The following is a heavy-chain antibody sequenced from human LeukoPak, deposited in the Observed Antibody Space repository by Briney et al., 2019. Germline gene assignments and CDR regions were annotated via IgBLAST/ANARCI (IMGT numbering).Heavy chain of an antibody. J-gene: IGHJ4*02. CDR1: GFTFSSYS. CDR3: AKLADQYSSSYDY. CDR2: IRYDGSNK. V-gene: IGHV3-30*02. D-gene: IGHD6-13*01. Sequence: GGSLRLSCAASGFTFSSYSMHWVRQAPGKGLEWVAFIRYDGSNKYYADSVKGRFTISRDNSKNTLYLQMNSLRAEDTAVYYCAKLADQYSSSYDYWGQGTLVTVSS.